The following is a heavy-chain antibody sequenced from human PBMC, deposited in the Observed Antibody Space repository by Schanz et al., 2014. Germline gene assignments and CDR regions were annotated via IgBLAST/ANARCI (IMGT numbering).Heavy chain of an antibody. CDR3: ARDTTWRLDL. CDR2: VFPNGIT. J-gene: IGHJ2*01. D-gene: IGHD1-1*01. V-gene: IGHV4-61*02. CDR1: GGSIRSGTYY. Sequence: QVQLQESGPGLVKPSQTLSLTCTVSGGSIRSGTYYWSWIRQPAGKALEWVGRVFPNGITNYNPSLKSRVPISLYTSKNHFSLPLPSLTAADTAVYYCARDTTWRLDLWGRGTLVTVSS.